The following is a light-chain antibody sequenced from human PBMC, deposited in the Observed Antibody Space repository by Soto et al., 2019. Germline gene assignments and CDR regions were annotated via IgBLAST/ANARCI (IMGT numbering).Light chain of an antibody. V-gene: IGKV1-39*01. J-gene: IGKJ4*01. CDR3: QQTYSVPQA. CDR2: AAS. Sequence: DIQMTHSPSSLSASVGDRVTITCRASQSIRSYLNWYQQKPGNAPNLLIYAASSLQSGVPSRFSGSGSGTDFTLTISNLQPEDFATYYCQQTYSVPQAFGGGTKVEIK. CDR1: QSIRSY.